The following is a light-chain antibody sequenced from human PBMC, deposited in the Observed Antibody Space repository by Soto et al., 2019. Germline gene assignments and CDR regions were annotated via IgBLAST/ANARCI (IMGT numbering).Light chain of an antibody. Sequence: EIVLTQPPGTLSLSPGERATLSCRASQSVSSSYLAWYQQKPGQAPRLLIYGASSRAAGIPDRFSGSGSGTDFTLTICRLEPEDVAVYYCQQYGRAPPWTFGQGTKVEIK. CDR2: GAS. CDR1: QSVSSSY. V-gene: IGKV3-20*01. J-gene: IGKJ1*01. CDR3: QQYGRAPPWT.